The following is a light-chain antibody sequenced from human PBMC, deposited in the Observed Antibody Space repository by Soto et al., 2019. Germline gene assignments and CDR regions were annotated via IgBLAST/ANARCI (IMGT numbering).Light chain of an antibody. CDR3: QHYGNSPET. CDR1: QSFSSSD. Sequence: EIVLTQSPGTLSLSPGERATLSCRASQSFSSSDLAWYQQKPGQAPRLLIYGASSWDTGIPERFSGSGSGTEFTLTISSLQPEDFAVYYCQHYGNSPETFGQGTKVEIK. CDR2: GAS. J-gene: IGKJ1*01. V-gene: IGKV3-20*01.